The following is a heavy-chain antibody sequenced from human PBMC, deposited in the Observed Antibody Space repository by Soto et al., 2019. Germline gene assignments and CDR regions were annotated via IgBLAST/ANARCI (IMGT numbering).Heavy chain of an antibody. D-gene: IGHD3-16*01. CDR2: IKQDGSEK. CDR1: GFTFSSYR. J-gene: IGHJ3*02. V-gene: IGHV3-7*01. CDR3: ARDRFGGCLDI. Sequence: EVQLVESGGGLVQPGGSLRLSCAASGFTFSSYRMSWVRQAPGKGLEWVADIKQDGSEKYYVDSVKGRFTISRDNAKNSLYQQMLSLRAEDKAVYYCARDRFGGCLDIWGQGTMVTVSS.